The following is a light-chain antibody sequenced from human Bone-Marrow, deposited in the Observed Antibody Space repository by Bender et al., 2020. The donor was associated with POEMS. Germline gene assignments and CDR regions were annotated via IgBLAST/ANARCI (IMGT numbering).Light chain of an antibody. CDR2: EVS. CDR1: SSDVGEASY. V-gene: IGLV2-8*01. CDR3: SSYAGSNNVV. J-gene: IGLJ2*01. Sequence: QSALTQPRSVSGSPGQSVTISCTGSSSDVGEASYVSWYQQHPGKAPKLMIYEVSKRPSGVPDRFSGSKSGNTASLTVSGLQAEDEADYYCSSYAGSNNVVFGGGTKLTVL.